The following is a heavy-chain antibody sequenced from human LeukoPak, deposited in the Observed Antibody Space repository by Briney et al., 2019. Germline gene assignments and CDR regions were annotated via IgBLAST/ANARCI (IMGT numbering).Heavy chain of an antibody. V-gene: IGHV4-61*02. D-gene: IGHD4-11*01. CDR3: ARAYDYSKLVNYGMDV. J-gene: IGHJ6*02. Sequence: SETLSLTCTVSGGSISSGSYYWSWIRQPAGKGLEWIGRIYTSGSTNYNPSLKSRVTISVDTSKNQFSLKLSSVTAADTAVYYCARAYDYSKLVNYGMDVWGQGTTVTVSS. CDR1: GGSISSGSYY. CDR2: IYTSGST.